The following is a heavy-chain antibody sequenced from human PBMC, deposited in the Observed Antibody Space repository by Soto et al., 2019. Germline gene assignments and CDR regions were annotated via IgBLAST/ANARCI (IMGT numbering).Heavy chain of an antibody. CDR1: GFTFSNAW. D-gene: IGHD4-17*01. Sequence: EVQLVESGGGLVKPGGSLRLSCAASGFTFSNAWMNWVRQAPGKGLEWVGRIKSKTDGGTTDYAAPVKGRFTISRADSKNTLYLQMNSLKTEDTAVYYCTTRTTAHPRGMDVWGQGTTVTVSS. V-gene: IGHV3-15*07. CDR2: IKSKTDGGTT. CDR3: TTRTTAHPRGMDV. J-gene: IGHJ6*02.